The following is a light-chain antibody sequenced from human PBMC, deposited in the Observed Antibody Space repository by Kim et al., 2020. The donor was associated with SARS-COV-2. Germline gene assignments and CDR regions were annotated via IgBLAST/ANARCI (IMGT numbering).Light chain of an antibody. Sequence: DIQLTQSPSLSASIGDRVTITCRASQNINTYLHWYQHKPGKAPKLLIFLASDFQSGVPSRFIGSGSGTDFTLTINGLQPEDFATYYCQQNYGTPSFGGGTKVDIK. V-gene: IGKV1-39*01. CDR1: QNINTY. CDR3: QQNYGTPS. CDR2: LAS. J-gene: IGKJ4*01.